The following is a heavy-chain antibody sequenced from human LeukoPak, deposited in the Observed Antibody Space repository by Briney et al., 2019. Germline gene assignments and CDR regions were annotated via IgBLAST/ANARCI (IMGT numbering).Heavy chain of an antibody. CDR1: GFTFSSYS. D-gene: IGHD3-22*01. CDR3: ARDSGSGYYHDY. CDR2: ISSSNSYI. V-gene: IGHV3-21*01. Sequence: GGSLRLSCAASGFTFSSYSMNWVRQAPGKGLEWVSSISSSNSYIYYADSVKGRFTISRDNAKNSLYLQMNSLRAEHTAVYYCARDSGSGYYHDYWGQGTLLTVSS. J-gene: IGHJ4*02.